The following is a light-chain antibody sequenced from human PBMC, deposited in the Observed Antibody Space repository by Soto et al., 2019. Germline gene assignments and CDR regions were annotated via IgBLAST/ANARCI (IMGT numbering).Light chain of an antibody. J-gene: IGKJ5*01. CDR1: QSVNNK. CDR2: GAS. CDR3: QPYNNWPPIT. Sequence: EVVLTQSAGTVSFYPGERVTLSCRASQSVNNKVAWYQQKPGQAPRLLIFGASTRATGIPARFSGSGSVTELTLTISSLRPEDFAVYYCQPYNNWPPITFGQGTRLEIK. V-gene: IGKV3-15*01.